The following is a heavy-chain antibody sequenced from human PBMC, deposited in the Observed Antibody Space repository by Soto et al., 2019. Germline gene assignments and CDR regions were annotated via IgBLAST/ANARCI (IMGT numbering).Heavy chain of an antibody. CDR2: VYSGGST. V-gene: IGHV3-53*04. CDR3: ARDSWEGWFEP. Sequence: EVQLVESGGGLVQPGGSLRLSCAASGFTVSSNYMSWVRQAPGKGREWVSLVYSGGSTYYADSVKGRFTISRHNSKNTLYLQMNSLRAEDTAVYYCARDSWEGWFEPWGQGTRVTVSS. D-gene: IGHD1-26*01. J-gene: IGHJ5*02. CDR1: GFTVSSNY.